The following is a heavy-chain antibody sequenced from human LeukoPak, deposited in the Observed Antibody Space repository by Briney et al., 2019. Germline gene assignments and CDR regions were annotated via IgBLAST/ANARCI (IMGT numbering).Heavy chain of an antibody. CDR2: MNPNSGNT. Sequence: ASVKVSCKASGYAFTSYDTNWVRQATGQGLEWMGWMNPNSGNTVYAQKFQGRVTMTRNTSISTAYMDLSSLRSEDTAVHYCARGYFYSRGYYFDYWGQGTLVTVSS. J-gene: IGHJ4*02. D-gene: IGHD3-22*01. CDR1: GYAFTSYD. CDR3: ARGYFYSRGYYFDY. V-gene: IGHV1-8*01.